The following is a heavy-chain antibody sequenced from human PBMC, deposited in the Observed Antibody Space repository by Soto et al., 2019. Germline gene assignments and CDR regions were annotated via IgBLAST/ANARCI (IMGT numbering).Heavy chain of an antibody. CDR3: ARAYYYGSGSQYYFDY. CDR2: IIPILGIA. CDR1: GGTFSSYT. V-gene: IGHV1-69*02. J-gene: IGHJ4*02. D-gene: IGHD3-10*01. Sequence: QVQLVQSGAEVKKPGSSVKVSCKASGGTFSSYTINWVRQAPGQGLEWMGRIIPILGIANYAQKFQGRVTITADKSTSTAYMELSSLRSEDTAVYYCARAYYYGSGSQYYFDYWGQGTLVTVSS.